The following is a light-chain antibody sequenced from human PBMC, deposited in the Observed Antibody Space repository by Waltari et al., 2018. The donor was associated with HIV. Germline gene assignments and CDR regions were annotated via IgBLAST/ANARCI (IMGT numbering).Light chain of an antibody. CDR3: QQTFTTPLT. CDR2: AAS. J-gene: IGKJ4*01. V-gene: IGKV1-39*01. Sequence: DIQIIQSPSSLSASIGDRVTITCQTSQYINMYLNWYQQKPGKAPSLLIFAASTLHTVVPSRFSASASGTTFSLAISSLQPDDIATYYCQQTFTTPLTFGAGTKIEI. CDR1: QYINMY.